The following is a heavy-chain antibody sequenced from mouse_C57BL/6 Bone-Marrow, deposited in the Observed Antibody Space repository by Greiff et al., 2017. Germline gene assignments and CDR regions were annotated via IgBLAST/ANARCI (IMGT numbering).Heavy chain of an antibody. CDR1: GYAFTNYL. D-gene: IGHD2-3*01. CDR2: INPGSGGT. Sequence: QVQLKQSGAELVRPGTSVKVSCKASGYAFTNYLIEWVKQRPGQGLEWIGVINPGSGGTNYNEKFKGKATLTADKSSSTAYMQLSSLTSEDSAVYFCARYDGYYLYAMDYWGQGTSVTVSS. V-gene: IGHV1-54*01. CDR3: ARYDGYYLYAMDY. J-gene: IGHJ4*01.